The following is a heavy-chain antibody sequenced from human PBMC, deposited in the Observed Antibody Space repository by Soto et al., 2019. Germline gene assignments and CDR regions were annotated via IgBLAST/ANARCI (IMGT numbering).Heavy chain of an antibody. Sequence: QVQLVESGGGVVQPGRSLRLSCAASGFTFSSYGMHWVRQAPGKGLEWVALVSYHGTNKYYGDSVNGRFTISRDNSKNTLYLQMNSLRVEDTAVYYCARGLPYDSSGYFFDYWGQGTLVTVSS. CDR2: VSYHGTNK. CDR3: ARGLPYDSSGYFFDY. V-gene: IGHV3-30*03. D-gene: IGHD3-22*01. CDR1: GFTFSSYG. J-gene: IGHJ4*02.